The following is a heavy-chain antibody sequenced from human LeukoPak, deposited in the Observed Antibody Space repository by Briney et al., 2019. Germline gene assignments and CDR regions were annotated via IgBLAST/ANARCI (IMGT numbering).Heavy chain of an antibody. V-gene: IGHV1-2*02. Sequence: ASVKVSCKASGYTFTSYAMNWVRQAPGQGLEWMGWINPNSGGTNYAQKFQGRVTMTRDTSISTAYMELSRLRSDDTAVYYCARDSTVTTGPYYFDYWGQGTLVTVSS. CDR1: GYTFTSYA. CDR2: INPNSGGT. J-gene: IGHJ4*02. D-gene: IGHD4-17*01. CDR3: ARDSTVTTGPYYFDY.